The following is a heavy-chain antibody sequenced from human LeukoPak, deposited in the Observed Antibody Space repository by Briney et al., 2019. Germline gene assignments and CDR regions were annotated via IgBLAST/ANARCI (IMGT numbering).Heavy chain of an antibody. V-gene: IGHV3-9*01. CDR1: GFAFHESG. CDR3: AKDKGLQSYYFDY. Sequence: SLRFSCAASGFAFHESGMHWVRQVPGKGLEWVSSITWNTGNIFYADSVNGRFTINRDNAKNSLYLQMNSLRLEDTAVYYCAKDKGLQSYYFDYWGQGTLVTVSS. CDR2: ITWNTGNI. D-gene: IGHD2-15*01. J-gene: IGHJ4*02.